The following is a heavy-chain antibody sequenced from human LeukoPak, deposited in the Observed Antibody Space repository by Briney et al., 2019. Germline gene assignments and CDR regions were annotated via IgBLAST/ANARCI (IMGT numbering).Heavy chain of an antibody. CDR1: GFTFSSYN. CDR2: ISGRGNTI. CDR3: ARDPPALEDFAY. Sequence: SGGSLRLSCAVSGFTFSSYNMNWVRQAPGKGLEWVSYISGRGNTIKYADSVKGRFTISRDNGKNSLYLHMSSLRAEDTAVYYCARDPPALEDFAYWGQGTQVTVSS. V-gene: IGHV3-48*04. J-gene: IGHJ4*02.